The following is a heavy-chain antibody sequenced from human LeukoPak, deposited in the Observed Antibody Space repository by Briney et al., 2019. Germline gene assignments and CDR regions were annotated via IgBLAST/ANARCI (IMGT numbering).Heavy chain of an antibody. V-gene: IGHV3-23*01. Sequence: GGSLRLSCAASGFTFSSYAMSGVRRAPGKGVEWVSAISGSGGSTYYADSVKGRFTISRENPKNTLYLKINTQRAEDSAVYKCAKSRSDIVVVPAAIYYYYYYMDVWGKGITVTVSS. CDR2: ISGSGGST. J-gene: IGHJ6*03. D-gene: IGHD2-2*01. CDR1: GFTFSSYA. CDR3: AKSRSDIVVVPAAIYYYYYYMDV.